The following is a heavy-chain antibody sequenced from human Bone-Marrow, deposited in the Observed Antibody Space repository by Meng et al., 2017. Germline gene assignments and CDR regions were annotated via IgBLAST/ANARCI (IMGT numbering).Heavy chain of an antibody. V-gene: IGHV4-59*11. CDR2: IYNNGRT. CDR3: ARYFSASGSWAY. J-gene: IGHJ4*02. Sequence: SETLSLTCTVSGGSIRNQYWSWIRQPPGKGLEWIGYIYNNGRTNDNPSLKSRVTISVDTSNNQFSLKLNSVTAADTAVYYCARYFSASGSWAYWGQGNLVNGAS. D-gene: IGHD3-10*01. CDR1: GGSIRNQY.